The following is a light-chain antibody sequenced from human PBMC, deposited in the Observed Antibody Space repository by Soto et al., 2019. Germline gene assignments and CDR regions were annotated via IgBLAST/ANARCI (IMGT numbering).Light chain of an antibody. CDR2: DAS. CDR3: QQYNSYSVT. CDR1: QSISSW. V-gene: IGKV1-5*01. J-gene: IGKJ1*01. Sequence: DIQMIQSPSTLSASVGDRVTITCRASQSISSWLAWYQQKPGKAPKLLIYDASSLESGVPSRFSGSGSGTEFTLTISSLQPDDFATYYCQQYNSYSVTFGQGTKVDI.